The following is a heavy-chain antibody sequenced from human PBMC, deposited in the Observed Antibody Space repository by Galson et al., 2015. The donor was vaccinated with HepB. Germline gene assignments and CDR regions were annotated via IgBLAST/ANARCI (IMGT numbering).Heavy chain of an antibody. Sequence: SLRLSCAASGFTFSSYSMNWVRQAPGKGLEWVSSISSSSSYIYYADSVKGRFTISRDNAKNSLYLQMNSLRAEDTAVYYCARESGGDIVVVPATPRRFAGWVDPWGQGTLVTVSS. CDR3: ARESGGDIVVVPATPRRFAGWVDP. D-gene: IGHD2-2*01. V-gene: IGHV3-21*01. J-gene: IGHJ5*02. CDR2: ISSSSSYI. CDR1: GFTFSSYS.